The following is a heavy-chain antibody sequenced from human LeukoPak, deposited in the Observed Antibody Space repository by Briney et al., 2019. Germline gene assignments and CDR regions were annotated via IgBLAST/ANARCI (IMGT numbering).Heavy chain of an antibody. Sequence: SETLSLTCTVSGGSISSYYWSWIRQPPGKGLEWIGYIYYSGSTYYNPSLKSRVTISVDTSKKQFSLKLRAVTAADTAVYYCARLLSTMIVVAYPDYWGQGTLVTVSS. CDR3: ARLLSTMIVVAYPDY. J-gene: IGHJ4*02. D-gene: IGHD3-22*01. CDR2: IYYSGST. V-gene: IGHV4-59*08. CDR1: GGSISSYY.